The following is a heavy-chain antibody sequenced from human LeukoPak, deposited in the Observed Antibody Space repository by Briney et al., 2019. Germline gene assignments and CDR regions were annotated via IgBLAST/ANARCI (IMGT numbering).Heavy chain of an antibody. CDR1: GGSFSGYY. Sequence: SETLSLTCAVYGGSFSGYYWSWIRQPPGKGLEWIGEINHSGSTNYNPSLKSRVTISVDTSKNQFSLKLSSVTAADTAVYYCARGRPGYSSSPFTGPDLDYWGQGTLVTVSS. CDR3: ARGRPGYSSSPFTGPDLDY. D-gene: IGHD6-13*01. CDR2: INHSGST. V-gene: IGHV4-34*01. J-gene: IGHJ4*02.